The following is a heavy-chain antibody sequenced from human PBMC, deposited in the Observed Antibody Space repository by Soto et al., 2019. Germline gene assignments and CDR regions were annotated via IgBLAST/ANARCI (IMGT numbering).Heavy chain of an antibody. V-gene: IGHV5-51*01. CDR2: IYPGDSDT. Sequence: GESLKISCKGSGYSLTSYWIGWVRQMPGKGLEWMGIIYPGDSDTRYSPSFQGQVTISADKSISTPYLQWSSLKASDTAIYYCARLINGVEEGAFDYWGQGTVVTVSS. J-gene: IGHJ4*02. CDR3: ARLINGVEEGAFDY. D-gene: IGHD3-16*02. CDR1: GYSLTSYW.